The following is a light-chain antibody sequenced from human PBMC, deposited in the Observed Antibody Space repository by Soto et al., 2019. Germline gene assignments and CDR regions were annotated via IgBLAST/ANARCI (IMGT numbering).Light chain of an antibody. V-gene: IGKV3-20*01. CDR3: QQYGSSQWT. J-gene: IGKJ1*01. CDR1: QSVSSSY. CDR2: GAS. Sequence: EMVLTQSPGTLSLSPGERATISCMASQSVSSSYLAWYQQKPGQAPRXLIYGASSRATGIPDRFSGSGSGTDCTLTISRLEPEDVAVYYCQQYGSSQWTFGQGTKVDIK.